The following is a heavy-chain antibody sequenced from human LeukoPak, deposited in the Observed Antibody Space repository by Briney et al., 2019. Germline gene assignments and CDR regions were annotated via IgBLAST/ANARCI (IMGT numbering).Heavy chain of an antibody. D-gene: IGHD3-22*01. Sequence: GRSLRLSCAASGFTFSSYGMHWVRQAPGKGLEWVAVIWYDGSNKYYADSVKGRFTISRDNSKNTLYLQMNSLRAEDTAVYYCARGQGYYDSSGYYVYFDYWGQGTLVTVSS. CDR1: GFTFSSYG. J-gene: IGHJ4*02. CDR2: IWYDGSNK. CDR3: ARGQGYYDSSGYYVYFDY. V-gene: IGHV3-33*01.